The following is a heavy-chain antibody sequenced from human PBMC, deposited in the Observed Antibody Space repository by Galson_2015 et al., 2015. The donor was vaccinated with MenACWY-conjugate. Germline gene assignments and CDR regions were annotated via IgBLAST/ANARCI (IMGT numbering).Heavy chain of an antibody. V-gene: IGHV4-59*01. CDR1: GGSISSYY. D-gene: IGHD6-19*01. Sequence: SETLSLTCTVSGGSISSYYWSWIRQPPGKGLEWIGYIYYSGSTNYNPSLKSRVTIPVDTSKNQFSLKLSSVTAADTAVYYCARELAGGNAFDIWGHGTMVTVSS. J-gene: IGHJ3*02. CDR2: IYYSGST. CDR3: ARELAGGNAFDI.